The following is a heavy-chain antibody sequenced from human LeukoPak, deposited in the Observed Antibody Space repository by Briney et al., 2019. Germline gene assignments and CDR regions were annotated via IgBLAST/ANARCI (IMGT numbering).Heavy chain of an antibody. J-gene: IGHJ4*02. CDR3: ARGLIVVVPAAFDY. CDR1: GGTFSSYA. CDR2: IIPILGIA. V-gene: IGHV1-69*04. D-gene: IGHD2-2*01. Sequence: SVKVSFKASGGTFSSYAISWVRQAPGQGLEWMGRIIPILGIANYAQKFQGRVTITADKSTSTAYMELSSLRSEDTAVYYCARGLIVVVPAAFDYWGQGTLVTVSS.